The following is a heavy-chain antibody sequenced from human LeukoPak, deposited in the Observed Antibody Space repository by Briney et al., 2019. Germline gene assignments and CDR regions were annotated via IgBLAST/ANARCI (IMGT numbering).Heavy chain of an antibody. V-gene: IGHV3-53*01. CDR3: ARAQGHYDILTGYLGNYYYYYGMDV. J-gene: IGHJ6*02. D-gene: IGHD3-9*01. Sequence: GGSLRLSCAASGFTVSSNYMSWVRQAPGKGLEWVSVIYSGGSTYYADSVKGRFTISRDNSKNTLYLQMNSLRAEDTAVYYCARAQGHYDILTGYLGNYYYYYGMDVWGQGTTVTVSS. CDR1: GFTVSSNY. CDR2: IYSGGST.